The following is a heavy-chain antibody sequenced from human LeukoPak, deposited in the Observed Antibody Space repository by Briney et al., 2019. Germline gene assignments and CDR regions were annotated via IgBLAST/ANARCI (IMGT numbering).Heavy chain of an antibody. CDR1: GGSISSSNW. CDR3: ARGGLTFGGN. D-gene: IGHD1-14*01. J-gene: IGHJ4*02. Sequence: SETLSLTCAVSGGSISSSNWWSWVRQPPGKGLEWIGEISHSGNTNYNPSLKSRVTISIDKSKNQFSLKLTSVTAADTAVYYCARGGLTFGGNWGQGALVTVSS. CDR2: ISHSGNT. V-gene: IGHV4/OR15-8*02.